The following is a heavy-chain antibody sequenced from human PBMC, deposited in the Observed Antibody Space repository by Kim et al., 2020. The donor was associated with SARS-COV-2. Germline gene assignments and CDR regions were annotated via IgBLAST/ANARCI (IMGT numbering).Heavy chain of an antibody. Sequence: SETLSLTCTVSGYSISSGYYWGWIRQPPGKGLEWIGSIYHSGSTYYNPSLKSRVTISVDTSKNQFSLKLSSVTAADTAVYYCASIPYGDYSLYFDYWGQGTLVTVSS. D-gene: IGHD4-17*01. J-gene: IGHJ4*02. V-gene: IGHV4-38-2*02. CDR2: IYHSGST. CDR3: ASIPYGDYSLYFDY. CDR1: GYSISSGYY.